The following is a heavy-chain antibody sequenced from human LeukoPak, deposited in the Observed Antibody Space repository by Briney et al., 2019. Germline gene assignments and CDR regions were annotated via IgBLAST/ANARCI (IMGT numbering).Heavy chain of an antibody. D-gene: IGHD6-19*01. CDR2: IYPGDSDT. CDR3: ASHGVSNSGWYYFDY. CDR1: GYSFTSYW. J-gene: IGHJ4*01. Sequence: GESLKISCKGSGYSFTSYWIGWVRQMPGKGLEWMGIIYPGDSDTRYSPSFQGQATLSADKSISTAYLQWSSLEASDPAMYYCASHGVSNSGWYYFDYWGQEPLSPSPQ. V-gene: IGHV5-51*01.